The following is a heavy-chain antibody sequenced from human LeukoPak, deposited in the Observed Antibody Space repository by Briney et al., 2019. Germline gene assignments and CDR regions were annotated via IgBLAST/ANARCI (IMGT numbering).Heavy chain of an antibody. CDR1: GGSISGYY. V-gene: IGHV4-4*07. CDR3: ARGAVALYYFAC. D-gene: IGHD6-19*01. CDR2: VYTTGST. Sequence: PSETLSLTCTVSGGSISGYYWNWIRQPAGKELEWIGRVYTTGSTNYNPSLKSRVTMSVDTSKNQFSLKLMSVNAADTAVYYCARGAVALYYFACWGQGTLVTVSS. J-gene: IGHJ4*02.